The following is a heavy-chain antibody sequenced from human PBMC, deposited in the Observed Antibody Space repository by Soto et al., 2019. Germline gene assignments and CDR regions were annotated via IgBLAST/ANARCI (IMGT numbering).Heavy chain of an antibody. CDR1: GYGFTTYG. D-gene: IGHD1-1*01. J-gene: IGHJ4*02. CDR2: ISAHNGNT. V-gene: IGHV1-18*01. CDR3: ARGRYGDY. Sequence: QVHLVQSGAEVKKPGASVKVSCKGSGYGFTTYGITRVRQAPGQGLEWMAWISAHNGNTNYAQKLQGRVTVTRDTATSTAYMEVRSLRSDDPAVYYCARGRYGDYWGQGALVTVSS.